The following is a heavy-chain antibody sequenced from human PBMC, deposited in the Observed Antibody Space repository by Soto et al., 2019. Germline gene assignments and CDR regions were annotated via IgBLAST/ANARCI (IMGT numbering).Heavy chain of an antibody. CDR2: TYYRSKWYN. Sequence: PSQTLSLTCAISGDSVSSNSAAWNWIRQSPSRGLEWLGRTYYRSKWYNDYAVSVKSRITINPDTSKNQFSRQLNSVTPEDTAVYHCPRPGTAAAAGPFSDYWGPGTLVTVSS. V-gene: IGHV6-1*01. CDR3: PRPGTAAAAGPFSDY. D-gene: IGHD6-25*01. CDR1: GDSVSSNSAA. J-gene: IGHJ4*02.